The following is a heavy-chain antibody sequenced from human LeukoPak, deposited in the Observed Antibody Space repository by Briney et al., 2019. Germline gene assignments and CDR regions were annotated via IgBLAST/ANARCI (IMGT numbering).Heavy chain of an antibody. Sequence: GGSLRLSCAASGFTFKTFAMSWVRQAPGKGLEWVSAISPTGDNIYYADSVKGRFTISRDNSRNTLYLQMNSLRVEDTAIYYCAKDLRHRTTCHCYGWLDPWGQGTLVTVSS. J-gene: IGHJ5*02. CDR1: GFTFKTFA. CDR3: AKDLRHRTTCHCYGWLDP. V-gene: IGHV3-23*01. CDR2: ISPTGDNI. D-gene: IGHD2/OR15-2a*01.